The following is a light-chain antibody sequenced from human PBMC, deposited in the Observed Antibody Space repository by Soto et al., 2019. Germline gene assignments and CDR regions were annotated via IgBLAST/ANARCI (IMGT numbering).Light chain of an antibody. J-gene: IGKJ1*01. V-gene: IGKV3-11*01. CDR2: FAS. CDR3: QQRSSWPWT. CDR1: HSVGSL. Sequence: EIVLTQSPATLSLSPGDRATLSCRASHSVGSLLAWYQQKPGQAPRLLIYFASNRATGIPDRFSGSGSGTVFTLTIDSLEPEDFALFYCQQRSSWPWTFGQGTKVEVK.